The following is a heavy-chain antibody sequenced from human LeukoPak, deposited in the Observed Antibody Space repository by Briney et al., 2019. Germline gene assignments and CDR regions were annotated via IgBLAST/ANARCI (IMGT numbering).Heavy chain of an antibody. J-gene: IGHJ3*02. V-gene: IGHV3-23*01. CDR1: GFTFSNYA. Sequence: GGSLRVSCAASGFTFSNYAMSWVRQAPGKGLEWVSGITARADSTYYADSVKGRVTIYRDNSKNTLFLQLNSLRAEDAAVYYCAKTYMWSIDAFHIWGQGTMVTVSS. CDR2: ITARADST. CDR3: AKTYMWSIDAFHI. D-gene: IGHD2-8*02.